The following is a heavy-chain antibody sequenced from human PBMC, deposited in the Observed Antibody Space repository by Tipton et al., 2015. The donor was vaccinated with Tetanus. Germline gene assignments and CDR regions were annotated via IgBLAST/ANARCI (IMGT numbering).Heavy chain of an antibody. D-gene: IGHD5-18*01. CDR3: HYSYGLLDY. J-gene: IGHJ4*02. CDR2: INPNSGGT. CDR1: GYTFTGYY. V-gene: IGHV1-2*06. Sequence: QLVQSGAEVKKPGASVKVSCEASGYTFTGYYMHWVRQAPGQGLEWMGRINPNSGGTNYAQKFQGRVTMTRDTSISPAYTELSRLRSDDTAVYYCHYSYGLLDYWGQGTLVTVSS.